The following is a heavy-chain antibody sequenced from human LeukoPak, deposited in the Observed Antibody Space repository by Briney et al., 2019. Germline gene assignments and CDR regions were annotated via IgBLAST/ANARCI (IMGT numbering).Heavy chain of an antibody. Sequence: GGSLKLSCAAPGFTFSGSALHWVRQASGKGLEWVGRIRSRTNSYATVYAASVKGRFTISRDDSKNMAYLQMNSLKTEDTAVYYCTALGVAAYWGQGTLVTVSS. CDR1: GFTFSGSA. CDR2: IRSRTNSYAT. V-gene: IGHV3-73*01. CDR3: TALGVAAY. D-gene: IGHD6-19*01. J-gene: IGHJ4*02.